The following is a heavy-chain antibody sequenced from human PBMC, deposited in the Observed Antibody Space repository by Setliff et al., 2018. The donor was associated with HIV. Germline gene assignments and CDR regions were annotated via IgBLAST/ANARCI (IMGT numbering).Heavy chain of an antibody. CDR2: IIPLFGPA. J-gene: IGHJ4*02. Sequence: SVKVSCKASGGTFSRYAINWVRQAPGQGHEWMGGIIPLFGPANYAQRFQGRVTITADESTSTVYMEISSLTSEDTALYYCARGPLYGYDRGYFDYWGQGTLVTVSS. V-gene: IGHV1-69*13. D-gene: IGHD5-12*01. CDR1: GGTFSRYA. CDR3: ARGPLYGYDRGYFDY.